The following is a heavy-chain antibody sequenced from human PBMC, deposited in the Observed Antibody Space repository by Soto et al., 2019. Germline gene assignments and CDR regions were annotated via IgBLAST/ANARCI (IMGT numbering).Heavy chain of an antibody. V-gene: IGHV3-30-3*01. D-gene: IGHD5-12*01. CDR2: ISYDGSNK. CDR1: GFTFSSYA. J-gene: IGHJ4*02. CDR3: AREDGYNSDYFDY. Sequence: QVQLVESGGGVVQPGRSLRLSCAASGFTFSSYARHWVRQAPGKGLEWVAVISYDGSNKYYADSVKGRFTISRDNSKNTLYLQMNSLRAEDTAVYYCAREDGYNSDYFDYWGQGTLVTVSS.